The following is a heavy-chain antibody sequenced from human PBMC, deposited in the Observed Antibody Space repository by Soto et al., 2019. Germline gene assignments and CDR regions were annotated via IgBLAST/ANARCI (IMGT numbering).Heavy chain of an antibody. CDR2: VWNDGTNK. Sequence: QVQLVESGGGVVQPGVSLRLSCAASGFNFKNYGMHWVRQGPGKGLEWVAVVWNDGTNKYYEDSFQGRVTISRDNSKNTLYLQLNSLRVDDTAVYKCARDPGRGEPPFDHWGQGTLVTVSS. CDR3: ARDPGRGEPPFDH. CDR1: GFNFKNYG. D-gene: IGHD3-10*01. J-gene: IGHJ4*02. V-gene: IGHV3-33*01.